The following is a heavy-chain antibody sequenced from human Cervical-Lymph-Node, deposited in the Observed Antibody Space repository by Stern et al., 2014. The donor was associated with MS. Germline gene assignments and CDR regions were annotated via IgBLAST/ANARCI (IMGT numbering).Heavy chain of an antibody. CDR3: ARYGPPSFNDFGLDV. CDR1: GGSVTGGGYY. V-gene: IGHV4-31*03. CDR2: IYYSGST. Sequence: QEQLQESGPGLVRPSPTLSLTCTVSGGSVTGGGYYWSWIRQLPGKGLVWIGYIYYSGSTYYNPSLKTRVTMSIDSSKTHFSLKLTSVTATDTAMYFCARYGPPSFNDFGLDVWGQGTPVTVSS. D-gene: IGHD3-10*01. J-gene: IGHJ6*01.